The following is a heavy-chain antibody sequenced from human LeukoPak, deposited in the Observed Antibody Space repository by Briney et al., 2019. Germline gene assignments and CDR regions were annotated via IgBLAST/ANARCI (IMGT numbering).Heavy chain of an antibody. Sequence: GGSLRLSCAASGFTFSNYWMHWVRQAPGKGLVWVSRINSDGSSRNYADSVKGRFTISRDNAKNTLYLQMNSLRAEDTAVYYCASASSHRIAAGGDYWGQGPLVTVSS. CDR2: INSDGSSR. D-gene: IGHD6-13*01. CDR3: ASASSHRIAAGGDY. V-gene: IGHV3-74*01. J-gene: IGHJ4*02. CDR1: GFTFSNYW.